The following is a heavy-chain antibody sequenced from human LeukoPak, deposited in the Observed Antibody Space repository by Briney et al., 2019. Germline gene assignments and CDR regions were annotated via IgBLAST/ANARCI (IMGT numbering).Heavy chain of an antibody. Sequence: SETLSLTCTVSGGSISSGSYYWSWIRQPAGKGLEWIGRIYTSGSTNYNPSLKSRVTISVDTSKNQFSLKLSSVTAADTAVYYCSGSSWYYFDYWGQGTLVTVSS. CDR1: GGSISSGSYY. D-gene: IGHD6-13*01. J-gene: IGHJ4*02. V-gene: IGHV4-61*02. CDR2: IYTSGST. CDR3: SGSSWYYFDY.